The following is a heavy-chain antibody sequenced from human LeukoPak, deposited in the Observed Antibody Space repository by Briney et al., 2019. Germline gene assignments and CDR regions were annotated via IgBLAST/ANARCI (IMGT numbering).Heavy chain of an antibody. D-gene: IGHD6-13*01. CDR1: GFTFSSYG. J-gene: IGHJ4*02. V-gene: IGHV3-30*03. CDR2: ISYDGSNK. CDR3: ARDEWAAAGTVY. Sequence: GGSLRLSCAASGFTFSSYGMHWVRQAPGKGLEWVAVISYDGSNKYYADSVKGRFTISRDNSKNTLYLQMNSLRAEDTAVYYCARDEWAAAGTVYWGQGTLVTVSS.